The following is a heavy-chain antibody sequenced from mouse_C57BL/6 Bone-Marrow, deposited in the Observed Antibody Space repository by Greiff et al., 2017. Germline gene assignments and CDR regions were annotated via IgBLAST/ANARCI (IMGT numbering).Heavy chain of an antibody. CDR1: GFNIKDDY. J-gene: IGHJ3*01. V-gene: IGHV14-4*01. Sequence: VQLQQSGAELVRPGASVKLSCTASGFNIKDDYMPWVQQRPEQGLEWIGWIDPENGDTEYASKFQGKATITADTSSITAYLQLSSLTSEDTAVYYCTEGPRFAYWGQGTLVTVSA. D-gene: IGHD3-3*01. CDR2: IDPENGDT. CDR3: TEGPRFAY.